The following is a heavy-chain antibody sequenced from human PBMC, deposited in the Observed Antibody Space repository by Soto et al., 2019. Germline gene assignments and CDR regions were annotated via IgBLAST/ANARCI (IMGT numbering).Heavy chain of an antibody. CDR1: GYSFTSHG. V-gene: IGHV1-18*01. CDR2: IFPYNGNT. J-gene: IGHJ6*02. CDR3: ARDQNRFYGMDV. Sequence: QVQLVQSGAEVKKAGASLKVSCKASGYSFTSHGITWVRQAPGQGLEWVGWIFPYNGNTNYAKKLQDRVTMTTDTSTNTAYMELRSLRSDDTAVYYCARDQNRFYGMDVWGQGTTVTVSS.